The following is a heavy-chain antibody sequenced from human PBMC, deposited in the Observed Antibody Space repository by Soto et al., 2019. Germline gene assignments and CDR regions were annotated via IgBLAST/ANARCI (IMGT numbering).Heavy chain of an antibody. Sequence: QVQLRESGPGLVKPSQTLSLTCTISGGSIYSGDYYWTWIRQHSGKGLEWIGYIQNSGNTHYNPSITSRVTIVVDTSKTQITLRLSSVTAADTAVYYCARGDVVFIPGAVVNAYYYGMDVWGQGTTVTVSS. D-gene: IGHD2-8*02. CDR3: ARGDVVFIPGAVVNAYYYGMDV. V-gene: IGHV4-31*03. CDR2: IQNSGNT. CDR1: GGSIYSGDYY. J-gene: IGHJ6*02.